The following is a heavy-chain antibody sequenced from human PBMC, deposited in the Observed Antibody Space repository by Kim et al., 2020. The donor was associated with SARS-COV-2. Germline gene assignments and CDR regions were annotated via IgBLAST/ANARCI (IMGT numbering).Heavy chain of an antibody. D-gene: IGHD1-1*01. J-gene: IGHJ4*02. V-gene: IGHV3-11*05. Sequence: DPVKGRFTISRDNAKNSGFLQMNRLRRGDTAVYFCARDRTGTGVVDYWGQGTLVTVSS. CDR3: ARDRTGTGVVDY.